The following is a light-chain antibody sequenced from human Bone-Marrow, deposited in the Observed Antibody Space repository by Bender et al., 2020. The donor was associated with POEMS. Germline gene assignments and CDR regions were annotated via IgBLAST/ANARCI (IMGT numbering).Light chain of an antibody. CDR3: SSYTTSNVVDVI. CDR1: NSDVGGYNY. Sequence: QSALTQPASVSGSPGQSITISCTGTNSDVGGYNYVSWYQQHQGKAPKLILYAVTDRPSEVSHRFSGSKSGNTASLTISGLQAEDEADYYCSSYTTSNVVDVIFGGGTKVTV. J-gene: IGLJ2*01. CDR2: AVT. V-gene: IGLV2-14*03.